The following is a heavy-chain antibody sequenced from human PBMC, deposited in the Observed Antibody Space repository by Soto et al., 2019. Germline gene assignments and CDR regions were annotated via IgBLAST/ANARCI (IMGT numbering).Heavy chain of an antibody. J-gene: IGHJ4*02. CDR3: ASRSSGWYFDY. D-gene: IGHD6-19*01. V-gene: IGHV3-23*01. CDR2: ISGSGGST. Sequence: EVQLLESGGGLVQPGGSLRLSCAASGFTFSNYAMNWVRQAPGKGLEWVSVISGSGGSTYYADSVKGRFTISRDNFKNTLYLQMNSLRAEDTAVYYSASRSSGWYFDYWGQGTLVTVSS. CDR1: GFTFSNYA.